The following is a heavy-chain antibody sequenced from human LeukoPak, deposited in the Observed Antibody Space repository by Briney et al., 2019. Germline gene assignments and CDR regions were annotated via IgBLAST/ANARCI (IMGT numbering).Heavy chain of an antibody. J-gene: IGHJ3*02. CDR3: ARDYTMTYASDI. CDR1: GGSMSDYY. Sequence: SETLSLTCTVSGGSMSDYYWSWIRQPPGKGLEWIGYIYYTGTTNYNPSLKGRVIISIDTSKNQFSLKLSSVTAADTALYYCARDYTMTYASDIWGQGTLVTVSS. D-gene: IGHD3-22*01. CDR2: IYYTGTT. V-gene: IGHV4-59*01.